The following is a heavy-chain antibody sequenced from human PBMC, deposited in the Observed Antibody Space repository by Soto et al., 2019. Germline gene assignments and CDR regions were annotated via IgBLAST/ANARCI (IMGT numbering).Heavy chain of an antibody. J-gene: IGHJ4*02. CDR3: ARVSFETSGYADY. CDR2: INADNDNT. Sequence: ASVKVSCKASGYIFRTYTMHWVRPAPGKRLEWMAWINADNDNTKYSQNFQGRVTISSDTSASTAYLELSSLRSEDTSVYYCARVSFETSGYADYWGQGTLVTVSS. V-gene: IGHV1-3*01. CDR1: GYIFRTYT. D-gene: IGHD3-22*01.